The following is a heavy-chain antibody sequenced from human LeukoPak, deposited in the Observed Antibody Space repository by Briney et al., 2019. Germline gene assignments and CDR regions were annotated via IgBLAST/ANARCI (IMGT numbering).Heavy chain of an antibody. D-gene: IGHD2-2*01. CDR1: GFAFSSHG. V-gene: IGHV3-33*06. J-gene: IGHJ4*02. CDR2: IWYDGSEK. CDR3: GKDLGSSARYLDRVDY. Sequence: PGGPLRLSCGASGFAFSSHGMHWVRQAPGKGREWLTIIWYDGSEKYYADSVKGRFTVSRDNSKNTVYLQMNSLRAEDTAVYYCGKDLGSSARYLDRVDYWGQGTLVTVSS.